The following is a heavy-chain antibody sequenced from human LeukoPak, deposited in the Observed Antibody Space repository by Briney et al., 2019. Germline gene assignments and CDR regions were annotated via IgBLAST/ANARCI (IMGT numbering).Heavy chain of an antibody. D-gene: IGHD3-22*01. CDR1: GFTFSSYW. Sequence: GGSLRLSCAASGFTFSSYWMSWVRQAPGKGLEWVANIKQDGSEKYYVDSVKGRFTISRDNAKNSLYLQMNSLRAEDTAVYYCARDWYYYDSSGYTLDYWGQGTLATVSS. CDR3: ARDWYYYDSSGYTLDY. J-gene: IGHJ4*02. V-gene: IGHV3-7*03. CDR2: IKQDGSEK.